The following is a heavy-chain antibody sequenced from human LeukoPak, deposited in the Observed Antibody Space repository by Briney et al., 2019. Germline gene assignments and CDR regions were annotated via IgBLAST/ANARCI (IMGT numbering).Heavy chain of an antibody. CDR1: GFTFSSYA. V-gene: IGHV3-23*01. J-gene: IGHJ4*02. D-gene: IGHD5-12*01. CDR2: ISGSGGST. Sequence: GGSLRLSCAASGFTFSSYAMSWVRQAPGKGLEWVSAISGSGGSTYYADSVKGRFTISRDNSKNTLYLQMNSLRAEDTAVYHCAKARLRGYSGYEFDYWGQGTLVTVSS. CDR3: AKARLRGYSGYEFDY.